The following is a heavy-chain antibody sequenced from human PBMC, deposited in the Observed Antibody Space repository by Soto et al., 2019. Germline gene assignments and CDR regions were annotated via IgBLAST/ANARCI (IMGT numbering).Heavy chain of an antibody. CDR1: GGSISSGGYY. Sequence: QVQLQESGPGLVKASQTLSLTYTVSGGSISSGGYYWSWIRQHPGKGLEWVDYIYNSGSTYYNPTLKSRVNISADTYKNQFSLKLSSVTAADTAVYYCARDPAPWGQGTLVTVSS. J-gene: IGHJ5*02. CDR3: ARDPAP. CDR2: IYNSGST. V-gene: IGHV4-31*03.